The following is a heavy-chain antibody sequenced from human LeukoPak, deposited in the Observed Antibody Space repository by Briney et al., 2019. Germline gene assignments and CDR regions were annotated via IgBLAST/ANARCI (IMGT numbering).Heavy chain of an antibody. D-gene: IGHD5-24*01. J-gene: IGHJ4*02. CDR2: INPKSGGT. CDR3: AREEMDSNSFDY. V-gene: IGHV1-2*02. Sequence: ASVKVSCKASGYIFSDCYMHWVRQAPGQGLEWMGWINPKSGGTNYGQKFQGRVTMTRDTPISTAYMELTRLTSDDTAVYYCAREEMDSNSFDYWGQGTLVTVSS. CDR1: GYIFSDCY.